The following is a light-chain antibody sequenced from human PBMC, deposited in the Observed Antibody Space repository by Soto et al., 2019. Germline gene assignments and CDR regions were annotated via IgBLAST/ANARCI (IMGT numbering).Light chain of an antibody. CDR1: QTISSW. Sequence: DIQMTQSPSSLSASVGDRVTITCRASQTISSWLAWYQQKPGKAPELLIYDASTLESGAPSRFSSSGSGTEFSLTISSLQPDDFATFYCQQYSSFSRTFGQGTKVDIK. J-gene: IGKJ1*01. V-gene: IGKV1-5*01. CDR3: QQYSSFSRT. CDR2: DAS.